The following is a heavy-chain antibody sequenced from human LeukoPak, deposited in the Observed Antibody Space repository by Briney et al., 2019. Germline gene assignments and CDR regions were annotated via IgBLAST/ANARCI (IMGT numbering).Heavy chain of an antibody. CDR1: GGTFSSYA. V-gene: IGHV1-69*01. Sequence: GSSVKVSCKASGGTFSSYAISWVRQAPGQGLEWMGGIIPIFGTANYAQKFQGRVTITADESTSTAYMELSSLRSEDTAVYYCARDASYYYDSSGYYPTFDYWGQGTLVTVSS. J-gene: IGHJ4*02. D-gene: IGHD3-22*01. CDR3: ARDASYYYDSSGYYPTFDY. CDR2: IIPIFGTA.